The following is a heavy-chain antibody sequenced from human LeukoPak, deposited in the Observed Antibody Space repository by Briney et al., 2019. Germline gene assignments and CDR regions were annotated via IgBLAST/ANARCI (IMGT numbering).Heavy chain of an antibody. CDR2: ISYDGSNK. J-gene: IGHJ3*02. Sequence: PGGSLRLSCAASGFTFSAYGIHWVRQAPGKGLEWVAVISYDGSNKYYADSVKGRFTISRDNSKNTLYLQMNSLRAEDTAVYYCVFEGRADAFDTWGQGTMVTVSS. V-gene: IGHV3-30*03. CDR1: GFTFSAYG. CDR3: VFEGRADAFDT. D-gene: IGHD3-10*01.